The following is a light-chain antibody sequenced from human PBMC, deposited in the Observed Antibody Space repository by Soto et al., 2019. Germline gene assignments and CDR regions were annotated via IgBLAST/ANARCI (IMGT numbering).Light chain of an antibody. CDR2: NAS. CDR1: QDTSNY. Sequence: DIQMTQSPSSLSASVGDRVTITCQASQDTSNYLNWYQQKPGKAPKLLIYNASNLETGVPSRFSGSGSGTDFNVTISSLQPEDIATYYCQQYESLPRTFGQGTKVEIK. J-gene: IGKJ1*01. CDR3: QQYESLPRT. V-gene: IGKV1-33*01.